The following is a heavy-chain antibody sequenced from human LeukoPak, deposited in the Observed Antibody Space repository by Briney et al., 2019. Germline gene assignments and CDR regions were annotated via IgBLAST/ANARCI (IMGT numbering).Heavy chain of an antibody. CDR2: IRDGGEST. J-gene: IGHJ4*02. V-gene: IGHV3-23*01. D-gene: IGHD4-23*01. CDR3: AKVGLPTTVVSPFDS. Sequence: GGSPRLSCAASGFTFSDYAMSWVRQPPGKGLEWVSSIRDGGESTYYADSVKGRFTISRDNSRNTLYLQMKSLTAEDTAVYYCAKVGLPTTVVSPFDSWGQGTLVTVSS. CDR1: GFTFSDYA.